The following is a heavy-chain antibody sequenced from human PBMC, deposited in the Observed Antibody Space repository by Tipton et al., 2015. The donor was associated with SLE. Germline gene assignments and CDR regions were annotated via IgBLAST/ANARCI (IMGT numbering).Heavy chain of an antibody. CDR2: IYYSGST. V-gene: IGHV4-59*12. CDR3: ARVGYYDYVWGSYRPLDY. D-gene: IGHD3-16*01. Sequence: TLSLTCTVYGGSFSGYYWSWIRQPPGKGVEWIAYIYYSGSTNYNHSLKSRVTISVDTSKNQFSLKLSSVIAADTAVYYCARVGYYDYVWGSYRPLDYWRQATLVTVSS. J-gene: IGHJ4*02. CDR1: GGSFSGYY.